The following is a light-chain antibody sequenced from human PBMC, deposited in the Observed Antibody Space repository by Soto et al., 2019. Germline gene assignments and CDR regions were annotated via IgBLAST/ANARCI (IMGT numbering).Light chain of an antibody. V-gene: IGLV2-14*01. J-gene: IGLJ1*01. CDR2: EVT. CDR1: SSDVGGYNY. CDR3: SSYTVISTYV. Sequence: QSVLTQPASVSGSPGQSITISCTGTSSDVGGYNYVSWYQQHPGKAPKLMIYEVTNRPSGVSTRFSGSKSGNTASLIISGLQAEDEADYHCSSYTVISTYVFGTGTKVTVL.